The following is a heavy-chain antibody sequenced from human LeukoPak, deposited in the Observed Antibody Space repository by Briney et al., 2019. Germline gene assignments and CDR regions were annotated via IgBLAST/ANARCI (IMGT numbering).Heavy chain of an antibody. CDR3: ASTDPYASGSYLNPRFDY. J-gene: IGHJ4*02. CDR1: GFTFSSYG. V-gene: IGHV3-30*03. Sequence: GGSLRLSCAASGFTFSSYGMHWVRQAPGKGLEWVAVISYDGSNKYYADSVKGRFTISRDNSKNTLYLQMNSLRAEDTAVYYCASTDPYASGSYLNPRFDYRGQGTLVTVSS. CDR2: ISYDGSNK. D-gene: IGHD1-26*01.